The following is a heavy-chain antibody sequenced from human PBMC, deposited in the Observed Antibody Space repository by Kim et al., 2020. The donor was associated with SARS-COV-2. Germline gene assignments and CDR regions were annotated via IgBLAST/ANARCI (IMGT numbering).Heavy chain of an antibody. CDR1: GGTFSSYA. J-gene: IGHJ6*02. Sequence: SVKVSCKASGGTFSSYAISWVRQAPGQGLEWMGGIIPIFGTANYAQKFQGRVTITADESTSTAYMELSSLRSEDTAVYYCARDSPPGITMIVVHYYGMDVWGQGTTVTVSS. CDR3: ARDSPPGITMIVVHYYGMDV. CDR2: IIPIFGTA. D-gene: IGHD3-22*01. V-gene: IGHV1-69*13.